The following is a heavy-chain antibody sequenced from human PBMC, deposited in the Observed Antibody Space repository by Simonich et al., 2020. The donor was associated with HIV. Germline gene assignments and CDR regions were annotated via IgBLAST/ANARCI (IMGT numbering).Heavy chain of an antibody. CDR2: IKQDGREK. Sequence: EVQVVESGGGLVQPGGSLRLSCEASGFMFSVYWMSWVRQATGKGLEWVANIKQDGREKYYVDSVKGRFTSSRDNAKNSLYLQMNSLRAEDTAVYYCASAVYFDFWGQGTLVAVSS. D-gene: IGHD5-18*01. CDR3: ASAVYFDF. J-gene: IGHJ4*02. CDR1: GFMFSVYW. V-gene: IGHV3-7*01.